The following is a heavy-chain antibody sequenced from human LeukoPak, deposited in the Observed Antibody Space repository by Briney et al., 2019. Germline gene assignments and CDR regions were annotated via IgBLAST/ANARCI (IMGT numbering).Heavy chain of an antibody. CDR3: ARPDILTGYYALDY. Sequence: GGSLRLSCAASGFTFSSYEMNWVRQAPGKGLEWVSYISSSGSTIYYADSVKGRFTISRDNAKNSLYLQMNSLRAEDTAVYYCARPDILTGYYALDYWGQGTLVTVSS. CDR1: GFTFSSYE. CDR2: ISSSGSTI. D-gene: IGHD3-9*01. J-gene: IGHJ4*02. V-gene: IGHV3-48*03.